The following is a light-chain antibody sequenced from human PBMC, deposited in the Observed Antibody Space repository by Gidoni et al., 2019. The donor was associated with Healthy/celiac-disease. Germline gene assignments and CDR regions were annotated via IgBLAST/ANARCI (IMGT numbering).Light chain of an antibody. Sequence: DIVMTHSSDSPPVSLGERATINCKSSQSVLCNSNNKHYLAWYPQKPGQPPKLLIYWADTRESGVSVRFGGSGSGTDFTLPISSLQAEEVAVYYYQQYYSTPLTFGEGTKVEIK. V-gene: IGKV4-1*01. CDR2: WAD. CDR3: QQYYSTPLT. CDR1: QSVLCNSNNKHY. J-gene: IGKJ4*01.